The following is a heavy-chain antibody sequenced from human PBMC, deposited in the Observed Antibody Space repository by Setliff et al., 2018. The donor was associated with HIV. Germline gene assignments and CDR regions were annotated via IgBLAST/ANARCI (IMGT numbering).Heavy chain of an antibody. J-gene: IGHJ5*02. CDR2: INHSGST. Sequence: PSETLSLTCAVYGGSFSGYYWSWIRQPPGKGLEWIGEINHSGSTNYNPSLKSRVTISLDTSKNQFSLRLISVTAADTAVYYCARVAVTGYCSTTSCQNWFDPWGQGTPVTVS. V-gene: IGHV4-34*01. CDR1: GGSFSGYY. CDR3: ARVAVTGYCSTTSCQNWFDP. D-gene: IGHD2-2*01.